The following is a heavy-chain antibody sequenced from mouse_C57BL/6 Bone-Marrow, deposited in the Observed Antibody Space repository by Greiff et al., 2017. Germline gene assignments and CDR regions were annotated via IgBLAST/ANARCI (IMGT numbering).Heavy chain of an antibody. V-gene: IGHV1-5*01. CDR1: GYTFTSYW. J-gene: IGHJ4*01. CDR2: IYPGNSDT. Sequence: VQLQQSGTVLARPGASVKMSCKTSGYTFTSYWMHWVKQRPGQGLEWIGAIYPGNSDTSYNQKFKGKAKLTAVTSASTAYLELSSLTNEDYAVYDCTRTVVADYAMDYWGQGTSVTVSS. D-gene: IGHD1-1*01. CDR3: TRTVVADYAMDY.